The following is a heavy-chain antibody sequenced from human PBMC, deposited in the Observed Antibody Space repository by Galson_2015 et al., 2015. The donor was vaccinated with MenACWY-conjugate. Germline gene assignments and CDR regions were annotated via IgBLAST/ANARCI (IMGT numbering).Heavy chain of an antibody. CDR3: ARDTGTGIFDY. D-gene: IGHD1-1*01. CDR2: INTNTGNP. Sequence: SVKVSCKASGYTLTAYAMNWVRQAPGQGLEWMGWINTNTGNPTYAQGFTGRFVFPLDTSVSTAYLQISSLKAEDTAVYYCARDTGTGIFDYWGQGTLVTVSS. J-gene: IGHJ4*02. V-gene: IGHV7-4-1*02. CDR1: GYTLTAYA.